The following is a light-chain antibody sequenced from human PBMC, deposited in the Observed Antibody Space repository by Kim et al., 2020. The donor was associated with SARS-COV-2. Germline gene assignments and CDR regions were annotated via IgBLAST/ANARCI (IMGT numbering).Light chain of an antibody. CDR1: QIIASY. J-gene: IGKJ2*01. CDR3: QQSYSTPYT. Sequence: SASVGDRVTITCRASQIIASYLNWYQQKPGRGPNLLIYAASNLQSGVPSRFRGTGSGTYFTLTISSLQPEDFATYFCQQSYSTPYTFGQGTKLEIK. V-gene: IGKV1-39*01. CDR2: AAS.